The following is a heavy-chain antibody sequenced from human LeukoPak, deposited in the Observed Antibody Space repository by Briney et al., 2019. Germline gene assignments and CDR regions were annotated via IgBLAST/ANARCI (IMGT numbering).Heavy chain of an antibody. D-gene: IGHD1-26*01. J-gene: IGHJ4*02. CDR2: ISSNSDTK. V-gene: IGHV3-48*02. CDR1: GFSFSEYS. CDR3: ASSWEY. Sequence: GGSLRLSCAASGFSFSEYSMNWVRQAPVKGLECISYISSNSDTKYYADSVKGRFTISRDNAKNSLYLQLNSLRDEDTAVYYCASSWEYWGRGTLVTVSS.